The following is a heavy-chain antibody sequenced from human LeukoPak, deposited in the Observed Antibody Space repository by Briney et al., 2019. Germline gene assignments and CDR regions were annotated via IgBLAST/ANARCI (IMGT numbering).Heavy chain of an antibody. CDR2: IRSSSET. Sequence: SGGSLRLSCAASGLIFSRYSMNWVRQAPGKGLEWVSHIRSSSETFYADSVKGRFTISRDNARNSLYLQMNNLRGEDTAIYYCARDAGNSGYGCDLWGQGTLVTVSS. V-gene: IGHV3-48*01. CDR1: GLIFSRYS. J-gene: IGHJ5*02. D-gene: IGHD5-12*01. CDR3: ARDAGNSGYGCDL.